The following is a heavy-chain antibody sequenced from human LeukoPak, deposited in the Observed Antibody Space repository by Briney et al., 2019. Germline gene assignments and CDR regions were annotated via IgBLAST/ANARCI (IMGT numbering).Heavy chain of an antibody. CDR2: IYYSGST. CDR3: ARVEFGDNTIDY. V-gene: IGHV4-59*01. D-gene: IGHD3-10*01. Sequence: PSETLSLTCTVSGGSISSYYWSWIRQPPGKGLEWIGYIYYSGSTYYNPSLKSRVTISVDTSKNQFSLKLSSVTAADTAVYYCARVEFGDNTIDYWGQGTLVTVSS. CDR1: GGSISSYY. J-gene: IGHJ4*02.